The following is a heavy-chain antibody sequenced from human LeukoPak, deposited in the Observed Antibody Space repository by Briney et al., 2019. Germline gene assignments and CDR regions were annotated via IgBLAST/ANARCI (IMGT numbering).Heavy chain of an antibody. Sequence: ASVKVSCKASGYTFTGYYVHWVRQAPGQGLEWMGWINPNSGGTNYAQKFQGRVTMTRDTSISTAYMELSRLRSDDTAVYYCARVAEARERYRSIDYWGQGTVVTVSS. CDR3: ARVAEARERYRSIDY. D-gene: IGHD3-16*02. V-gene: IGHV1-2*02. CDR1: GYTFTGYY. CDR2: INPNSGGT. J-gene: IGHJ4*02.